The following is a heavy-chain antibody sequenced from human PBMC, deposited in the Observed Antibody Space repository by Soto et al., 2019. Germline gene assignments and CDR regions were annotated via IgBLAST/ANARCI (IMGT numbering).Heavy chain of an antibody. Sequence: SVKVSWKTSGYTFTSYDINWVRQATVQGLEWMGWMNPNSGNTGYAQKFQGRVTMTRNTSISTAYMELSSLRSEDTAVYYCARAHGRYYGSGSYGYWGQGTLVTVSS. V-gene: IGHV1-8*01. J-gene: IGHJ4*02. CDR1: GYTFTSYD. D-gene: IGHD3-10*01. CDR2: MNPNSGNT. CDR3: ARAHGRYYGSGSYGY.